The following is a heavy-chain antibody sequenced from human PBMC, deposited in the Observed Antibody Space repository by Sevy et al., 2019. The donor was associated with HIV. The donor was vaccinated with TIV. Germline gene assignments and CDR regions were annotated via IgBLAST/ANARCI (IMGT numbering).Heavy chain of an antibody. J-gene: IGHJ6*02. CDR1: GASVSAANDY. CDR3: ARDQYYDILTGLYAIDV. D-gene: IGHD3-9*01. CDR2: VYYFGST. Sequence: SETLSLTCSVSGASVSAANDYWTWIRQPPGKGLEWIGNVYYFGSTKYNPSLKSRVTISLSTSQKQFSLRLTSVTAADTAVYYCARDQYYDILTGLYAIDVWGQGTTVTVSS. V-gene: IGHV4-61*01.